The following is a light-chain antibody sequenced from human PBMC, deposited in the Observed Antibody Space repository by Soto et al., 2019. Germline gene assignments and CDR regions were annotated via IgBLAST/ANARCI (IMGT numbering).Light chain of an antibody. V-gene: IGKV1-5*03. Sequence: DIQMTQSPSTLSASVGDRVTITCRASQSISNWLAWYQQKPGKAPKLLIYKASSLESGVPYRFSGSGSGTEFTLTISSLQPDDFATYYCQQYHTYLYTFGQGTKLEIK. CDR2: KAS. J-gene: IGKJ2*01. CDR3: QQYHTYLYT. CDR1: QSISNW.